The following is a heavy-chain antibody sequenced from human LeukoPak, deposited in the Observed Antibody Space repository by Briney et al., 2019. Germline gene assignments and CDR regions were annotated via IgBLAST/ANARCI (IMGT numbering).Heavy chain of an antibody. CDR3: AREIEGMHSSSWYSNMDV. D-gene: IGHD6-13*01. V-gene: IGHV3-30*04. J-gene: IGHJ6*03. CDR2: IFYDGSNK. CDR1: GFTFTNYA. Sequence: QPGRSLRLSCAASGFTFTNYALHWVRQAPGKGLEWVAVIFYDGSNKYYADSVKGRFTISRDNSKDTLYLQMNSLRPEDTAVYYCAREIEGMHSSSWYSNMDVWGKGTTVTISS.